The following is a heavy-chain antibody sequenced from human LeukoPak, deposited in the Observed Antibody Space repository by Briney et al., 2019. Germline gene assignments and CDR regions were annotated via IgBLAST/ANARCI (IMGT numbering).Heavy chain of an antibody. J-gene: IGHJ5*02. V-gene: IGHV4-34*01. CDR2: INHSGST. Sequence: GSLRLSCAASGFTVSSNYMSWVRQPPGKGLEWIGEINHSGSTNYNPSLKSRVTISVDTSKNQFSLKLSSVTAADTAVYYCARLDGITMVRGVIINWFDPWGQGTLVTVSS. CDR3: ARLDGITMVRGVIINWFDP. CDR1: GFTVSSNY. D-gene: IGHD3-10*01.